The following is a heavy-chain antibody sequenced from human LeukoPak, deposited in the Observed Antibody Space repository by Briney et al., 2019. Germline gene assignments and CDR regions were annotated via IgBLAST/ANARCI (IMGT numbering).Heavy chain of an antibody. V-gene: IGHV4-4*02. Sequence: SESLSLTCAVSGGSISSGSWWGWIRQPPGKGLEWIGEIHHSGSTNYNPSLKSRVTLSVDKSKNQLSLRLTSVTAADTAVYYCARGGDYRFDYWGQGTLVTVSS. D-gene: IGHD4-17*01. J-gene: IGHJ4*02. CDR2: IHHSGST. CDR3: ARGGDYRFDY. CDR1: GGSISSGSW.